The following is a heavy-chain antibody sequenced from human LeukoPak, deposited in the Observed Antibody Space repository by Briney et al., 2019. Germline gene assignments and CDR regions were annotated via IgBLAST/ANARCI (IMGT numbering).Heavy chain of an antibody. CDR3: ASSEATTTPPPYGMDV. Sequence: SETLSLTCTVSGGSISSGGYYWSWILQHPVKGLEWIGYIYYSGGTFYNPSLKSRVSISLDTSKNQFSLKLSSVTAADTAVYYCASSEATTTPPPYGMDVWGQGTTVTVSS. D-gene: IGHD5-12*01. CDR2: IYYSGGT. CDR1: GGSISSGGYY. V-gene: IGHV4-31*03. J-gene: IGHJ6*02.